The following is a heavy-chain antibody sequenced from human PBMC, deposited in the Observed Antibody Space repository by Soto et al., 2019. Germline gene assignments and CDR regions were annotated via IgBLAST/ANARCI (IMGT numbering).Heavy chain of an antibody. CDR2: LYYRSKWFH. J-gene: IGHJ6*02. D-gene: IGHD2-15*01. CDR1: GDSVSSNGAC. CDR3: ARVHCSAGTCLDGLDF. Sequence: SQTLSLTCVISGDSVSSNGACWNWIRQSPSRGVQWLGRLYYRSKWFHDYAASVESRMAINPDTSRNQFSLQLNYVTPEDTAVYYCARVHCSAGTCLDGLDFWGQGTTVTVSS. V-gene: IGHV6-1*01.